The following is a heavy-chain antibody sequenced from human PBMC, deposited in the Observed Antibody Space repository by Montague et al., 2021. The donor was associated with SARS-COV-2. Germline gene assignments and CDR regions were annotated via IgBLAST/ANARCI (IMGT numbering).Heavy chain of an antibody. CDR3: ARSPRHYDFWSGYLPGHFDY. CDR2: IYYSGST. Sequence: SETLSLTCTVSGGSISSSSYNWGWIRQPPGKGLKWIGSIYYSGSTYYXPSLKSRVTISVDTSKNQFSLKLSSVTAADTAVYYCARSPRHYDFWSGYLPGHFDYWGQGTLVTVSS. D-gene: IGHD3-3*01. J-gene: IGHJ4*02. CDR1: GGSISSSSYN. V-gene: IGHV4-39*01.